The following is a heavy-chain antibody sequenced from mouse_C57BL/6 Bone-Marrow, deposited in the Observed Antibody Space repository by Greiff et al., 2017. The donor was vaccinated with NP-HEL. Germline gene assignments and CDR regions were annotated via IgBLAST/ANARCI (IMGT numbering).Heavy chain of an antibody. Sequence: QVQLQQSGAELARPGASVKLSCKASGYTFTSYGISWVKQRPGQGLEWIGEIYPRSGNTYYNEKFKGKATLTADKSSSTAYMELRSLTSEDSAVYFCARDGNIAYWGQGTLVTVSA. V-gene: IGHV1-81*01. J-gene: IGHJ3*01. D-gene: IGHD2-1*01. CDR3: ARDGNIAY. CDR1: GYTFTSYG. CDR2: IYPRSGNT.